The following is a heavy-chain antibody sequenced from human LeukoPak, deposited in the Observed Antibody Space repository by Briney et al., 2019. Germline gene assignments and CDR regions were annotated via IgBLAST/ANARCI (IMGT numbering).Heavy chain of an antibody. J-gene: IGHJ4*02. V-gene: IGHV4-30-2*01. Sequence: SETLSLTCAASGGSISSGGYSWSWIRQPPGTGLEWIGYIYHSGSTYYNPSLKSRVTISVDRSKNQFSLKLSSVTAADTVVYYCARVRMYYFDYWGQGTLVTVSS. CDR1: GGSISSGGYS. CDR3: ARVRMYYFDY. CDR2: IYHSGST. D-gene: IGHD2/OR15-2a*01.